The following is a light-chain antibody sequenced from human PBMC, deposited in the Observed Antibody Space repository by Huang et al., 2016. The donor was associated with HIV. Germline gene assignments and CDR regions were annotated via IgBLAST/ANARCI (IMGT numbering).Light chain of an antibody. V-gene: IGKV3-15*01. CDR3: QQYSNWPYT. Sequence: EIVMTQSPDTLSVSPGARATLSCRARESVSINLAWYQQRPGQDPRLLIHGASNRAAGIPARFSGSGSGAEFTLTNSSLQSEDFALYYCQQYSNWPYTFGQGTKLEIK. J-gene: IGKJ2*01. CDR1: ESVSIN. CDR2: GAS.